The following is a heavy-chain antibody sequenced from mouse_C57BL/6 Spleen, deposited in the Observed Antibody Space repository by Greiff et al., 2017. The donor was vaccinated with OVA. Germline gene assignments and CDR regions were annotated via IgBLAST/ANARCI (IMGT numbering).Heavy chain of an antibody. D-gene: IGHD2-3*01. CDR1: GYTFTDYY. V-gene: IGHV1-26*01. CDR3: AREGWLLPKFFDY. J-gene: IGHJ2*01. Sequence: VQLKESGPELVKPGASVKISCKASGYTFTDYYMNWVKQSHGKSLAWIGDINPNNGGTSYNQKFKGKATLTVDKSSSTAYMELRSLTSEDSAVYYCAREGWLLPKFFDYWGQGTTLTVSS. CDR2: INPNNGGT.